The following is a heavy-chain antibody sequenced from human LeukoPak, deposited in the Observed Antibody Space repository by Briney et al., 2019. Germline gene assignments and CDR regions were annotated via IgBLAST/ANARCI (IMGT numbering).Heavy chain of an antibody. CDR3: AREKTPPSSGSDY. D-gene: IGHD6-19*01. J-gene: IGHJ4*02. V-gene: IGHV4-30-4*01. CDR1: GGSISSGDYY. Sequence: MSSETLSLTCTVSGGSISSGDYYWSWIRQPPGKGLEWIGYIYYSGSTYYNPSLKSRVTISVDTSKNQFSLKLSSVTAADTAVYYCAREKTPPSSGSDYWGQGTLVTVSS. CDR2: IYYSGST.